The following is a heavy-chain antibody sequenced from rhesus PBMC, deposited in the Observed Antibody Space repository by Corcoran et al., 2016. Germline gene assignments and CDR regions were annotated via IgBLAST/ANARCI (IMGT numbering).Heavy chain of an antibody. J-gene: IGHJ4*01. CDR2: ISWSGGST. CDR1: GFTFDDYA. D-gene: IGHD5-24*01. Sequence: GGGVVPPGGSLRLACAASGFTFDDYAMHWVRQAPGKGLEWVSGISWSGGSTFYADSVKGLFTISRDNAKNSLYLQMGSRRAEYTASYYCARGVGTVTVCDDWGQGVLVTVSS. CDR3: ARGVGTVTVCDD. V-gene: IGHV3-201*01.